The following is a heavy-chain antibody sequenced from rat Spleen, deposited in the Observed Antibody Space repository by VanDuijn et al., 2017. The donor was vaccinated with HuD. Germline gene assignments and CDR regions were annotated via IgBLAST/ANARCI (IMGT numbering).Heavy chain of an antibody. V-gene: IGHV3-1*01. D-gene: IGHD1-2*01. Sequence: EVQLQESGPGLVKPSQSLSLTCSVTGYSITSNYWGWIRKFPGNKMEWMGYISYSGSTSYNPSLKSRISITRDTSKNQFFLQLNSVTTEDTATYYCARHGYSSYGWFAYWGQGTLVTVSS. CDR1: GYSITSNY. CDR2: ISYSGST. J-gene: IGHJ3*01. CDR3: ARHGYSSYGWFAY.